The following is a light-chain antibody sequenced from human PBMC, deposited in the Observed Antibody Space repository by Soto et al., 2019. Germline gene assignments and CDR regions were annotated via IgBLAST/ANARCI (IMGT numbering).Light chain of an antibody. V-gene: IGKV1-33*01. CDR2: DAS. CDR1: QDISNY. J-gene: IGKJ5*01. Sequence: DIQMTQSPSSLSASVGDRVTITCQASQDISNYLTWYQQKPGKAPKLRIYDASNLETGVPSRFSGSGSGTDFTFTISSLHPEDIATYYCQQYDNLPITFGQGTRLEIK. CDR3: QQYDNLPIT.